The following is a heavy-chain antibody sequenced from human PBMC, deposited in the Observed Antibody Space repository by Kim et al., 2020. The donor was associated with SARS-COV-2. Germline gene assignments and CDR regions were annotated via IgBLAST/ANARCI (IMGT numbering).Heavy chain of an antibody. CDR3: TREVKWFDF. CDR2: IDTYTGNP. J-gene: IGHJ5*01. CDR1: GYTFNQYS. Sequence: ASVKVSCKASGYTFNQYSMNWVRQAPGQGLEWMGWIDTYTGNPTFAQGFTGRFVFSFDTSASMAYLEISSLKAEDTAVYYCTREVKWFDFWGQGTLVTVS. V-gene: IGHV7-4-1*04.